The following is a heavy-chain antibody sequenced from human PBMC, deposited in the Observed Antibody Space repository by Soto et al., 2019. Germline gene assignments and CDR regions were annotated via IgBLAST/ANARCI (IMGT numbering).Heavy chain of an antibody. CDR1: GGSISNYY. D-gene: IGHD6-19*01. CDR3: ARTSAVAGGFDY. Sequence: QVQLQESGPGLVKPSETLSLTCTVSGGSISNYYWSCIRQTPGKVLEWIAYIYYTSTYNPSLESRVTISPNTSQNQISRKLTSVTAADTAVYYCARTSAVAGGFDYWGQGILVTVSS. J-gene: IGHJ4*02. V-gene: IGHV4-59*01. CDR2: IYYTS.